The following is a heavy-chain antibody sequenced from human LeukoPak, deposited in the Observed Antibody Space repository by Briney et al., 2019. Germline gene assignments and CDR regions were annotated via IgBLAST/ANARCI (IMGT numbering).Heavy chain of an antibody. D-gene: IGHD2-2*01. CDR2: ISGSGGST. CDR1: GFTFSSYA. CDR3: AKDAVLGAPAAIAYYFDY. Sequence: PGGSLRLSCAASGFTFSSYAMSWLRQAPGKGLEWVSAISGSGGSTYYADSVKGRFTISRDNFKNTLYLQMNSLRAEDTAVYYCAKDAVLGAPAAIAYYFDYWGQGTLVTVSS. J-gene: IGHJ4*02. V-gene: IGHV3-23*01.